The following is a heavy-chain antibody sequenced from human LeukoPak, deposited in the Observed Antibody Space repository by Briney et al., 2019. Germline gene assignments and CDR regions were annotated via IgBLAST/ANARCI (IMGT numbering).Heavy chain of an antibody. CDR2: ITHSGST. D-gene: IGHD3-22*01. CDR1: GGSFNGYY. Sequence: SETLSLTCAVFGGSFNGYYWNWIRQPPGKGLEWIGGITHSGSTNYNPSLKSRITISVDTPKNQFSLKLSSVTAADTAVYYCARSTTAYYDKVSLDYWGQGTLVTVSS. V-gene: IGHV4-34*01. J-gene: IGHJ4*02. CDR3: ARSTTAYYDKVSLDY.